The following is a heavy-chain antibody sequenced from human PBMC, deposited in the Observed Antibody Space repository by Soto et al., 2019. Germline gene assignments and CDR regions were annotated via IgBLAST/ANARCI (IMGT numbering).Heavy chain of an antibody. D-gene: IGHD3-10*01. CDR2: IYPAASDA. J-gene: IGHJ5*01. V-gene: IGHV5-51*01. CDR3: NRFDS. CDR1: GYSFSNYW. Sequence: GESLKISCKGSGYSFSNYWIAWLRQMPGKGLEWMGIIYPAASDARYSPSFQGQVTISVDNSISTAYLQWSSLKASDPGGPPLNRFDSWGHGTLVTVSS.